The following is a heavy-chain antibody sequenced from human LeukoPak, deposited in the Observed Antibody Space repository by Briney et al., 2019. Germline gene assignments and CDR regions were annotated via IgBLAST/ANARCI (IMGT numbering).Heavy chain of an antibody. CDR2: IRYDGSNK. Sequence: GGSLRLSCAASGFTFSSYGMHWVRQAPGKGLEWVAFIRYDGSNKHYADSVKGRFTISRDNSKNTLYLQMNSLRAEDTAVYYCAKEDPIGWDSDWYFDLWGRGTLVTVSS. D-gene: IGHD1-26*01. CDR1: GFTFSSYG. CDR3: AKEDPIGWDSDWYFDL. V-gene: IGHV3-30*02. J-gene: IGHJ2*01.